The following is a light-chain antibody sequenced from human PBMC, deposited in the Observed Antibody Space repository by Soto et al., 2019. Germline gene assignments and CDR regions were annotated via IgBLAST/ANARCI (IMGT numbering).Light chain of an antibody. CDR2: DVS. Sequence: QSALTQPASVSGSPGQSITISCTGTSSDVGGYNYVSWYQHHPGKAPKLIIFDVSNRPSGISNRFSGSKSGNTASLTISGLQAEDEADYYCISYTSSSPYVFGTGTK. V-gene: IGLV2-14*03. CDR1: SSDVGGYNY. CDR3: ISYTSSSPYV. J-gene: IGLJ1*01.